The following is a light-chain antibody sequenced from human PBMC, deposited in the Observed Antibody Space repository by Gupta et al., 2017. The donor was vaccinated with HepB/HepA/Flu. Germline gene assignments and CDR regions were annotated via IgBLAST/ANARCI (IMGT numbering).Light chain of an antibody. CDR1: QSLAYSDGNTY. V-gene: IGKV2-30*01. J-gene: IGKJ2*01. CDR2: KVS. CDR3: MQGTHWPPYT. Sequence: DVVMTQSPLSLPVTLGQPASISCRSSQSLAYSDGNTYLNWFQQRPGQSPRRLIYKVSNRDSGGPDRFSGRGSGTDFTLKISRVEAEDIGVYYCMQGTHWPPYTFGQGTKLEI.